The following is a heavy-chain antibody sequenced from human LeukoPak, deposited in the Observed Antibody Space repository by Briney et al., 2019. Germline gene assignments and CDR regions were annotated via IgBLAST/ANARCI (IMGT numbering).Heavy chain of an antibody. CDR3: AGGGYDFWSGYENWFDP. D-gene: IGHD3-3*01. J-gene: IGHJ5*02. CDR2: IYYSGST. Sequence: SETLSLTCAVSGGSISSYYWSWIRQPPGKGLEWIGYIYYSGSTNYNPSLKSRVTISVDTSKNQFSLKLSSVTAADTAVYYCAGGGYDFWSGYENWFDPWGQGTLVTVSS. CDR1: GGSISSYY. V-gene: IGHV4-59*01.